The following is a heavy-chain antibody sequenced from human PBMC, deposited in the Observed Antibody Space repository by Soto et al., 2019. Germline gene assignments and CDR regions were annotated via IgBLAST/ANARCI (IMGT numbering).Heavy chain of an antibody. CDR1: GYSFTSYW. CDR2: IYPGDSDT. D-gene: IGHD6-6*01. Sequence: PGESLKISCKGSGYSFTSYWIGWVRQMPGKGLEWMGIIYPGDSDTRYSPSFQGQVTISADKSISTAYLQWSSLKASDTAMYYCARASSIAARPGWFDPWGQGTLVIVSS. V-gene: IGHV5-51*01. J-gene: IGHJ5*02. CDR3: ARASSIAARPGWFDP.